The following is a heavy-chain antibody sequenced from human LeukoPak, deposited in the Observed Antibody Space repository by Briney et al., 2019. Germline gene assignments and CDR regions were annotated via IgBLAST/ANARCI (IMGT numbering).Heavy chain of an antibody. V-gene: IGHV3-23*01. D-gene: IGHD6-6*01. CDR1: GFTFSSYS. J-gene: IGHJ6*04. CDR2: ISPSGDIT. CDR3: ARTIAARPLDV. Sequence: PGGSLRLSCAASGFTFSSYSMNWVRQAPGKGLEWVSGISPSGDITYYADSVKGRFTISRDNSKNTLYLQMNSLRAEDTAVYYCARTIAARPLDVWGKGTTVTVSS.